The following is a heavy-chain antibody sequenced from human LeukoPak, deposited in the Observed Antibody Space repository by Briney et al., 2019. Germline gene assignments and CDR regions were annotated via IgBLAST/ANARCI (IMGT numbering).Heavy chain of an antibody. V-gene: IGHV3-20*01. CDR3: ARGGSSGWYEMDV. D-gene: IGHD6-19*01. Sequence: GGSLSLSSAASGFTFDDYGMTWVRQAPGKGLEWVSGITRNGATAGYAGSVKGRFTISRDNAKNSLYLQMNSLRAEDTGVYGCARGGSSGWYEMDVWGKGTTVTVSS. CDR2: ITRNGATA. J-gene: IGHJ6*04. CDR1: GFTFDDYG.